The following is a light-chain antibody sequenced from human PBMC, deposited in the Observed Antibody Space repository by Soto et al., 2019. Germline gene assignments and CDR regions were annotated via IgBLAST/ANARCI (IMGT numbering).Light chain of an antibody. J-gene: IGLJ2*01. V-gene: IGLV2-14*01. Sequence: QSALTQPASVSGSPGQSITISCTGTSRDIGAYIYVSWFQQYPGRAPKCMIYDVNNRPSGVSNRFSGSKSGNTASLTISGLQAEDEAVYFCTSYTTANPLALGGGTNLTVL. CDR2: DVN. CDR3: TSYTTANPLA. CDR1: SRDIGAYIY.